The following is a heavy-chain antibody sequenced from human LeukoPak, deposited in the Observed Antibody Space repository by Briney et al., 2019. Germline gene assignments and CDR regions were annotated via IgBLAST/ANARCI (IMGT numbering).Heavy chain of an antibody. V-gene: IGHV3-30*02. CDR1: GFSFSGYG. D-gene: IGHD3-10*01. J-gene: IGHJ3*02. Sequence: GGSLRLSCAASGFSFSGYGMHWVRQAPGKGLEWVAFIRYDGSNEYYADSVKGRFTISRDNSKNTLYLQMNSLRAEDTAVYYCAKDRGFGELPDAFDIWGQGTMVTVSS. CDR3: AKDRGFGELPDAFDI. CDR2: IRYDGSNE.